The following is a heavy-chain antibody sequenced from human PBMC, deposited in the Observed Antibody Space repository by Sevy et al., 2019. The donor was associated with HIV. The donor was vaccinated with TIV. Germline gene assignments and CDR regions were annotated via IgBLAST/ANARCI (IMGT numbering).Heavy chain of an antibody. V-gene: IGHV1-18*01. CDR3: ARGDSSSPGAFDI. Sequence: ASVKVSCKAFGYTFTTSSIIWVRQAPGQGLEWMGWVSAYNGNTNYAQKFQGRVTMATDTSTRTAYMDLRSLRSDDTAVYYCARGDSSSPGAFDIWGQGTMVTVSS. J-gene: IGHJ3*02. CDR1: GYTFTTSS. D-gene: IGHD6-13*01. CDR2: VSAYNGNT.